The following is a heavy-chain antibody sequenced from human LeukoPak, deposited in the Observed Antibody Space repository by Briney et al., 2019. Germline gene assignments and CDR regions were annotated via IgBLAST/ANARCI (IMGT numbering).Heavy chain of an antibody. J-gene: IGHJ4*02. D-gene: IGHD6-19*01. CDR1: GGSFSSHY. V-gene: IGHV4-59*11. CDR2: IYYSGST. Sequence: SETLSLTCVVLGGSFSSHYWSWIRQPPRKGLEWIGYIYYSGSTNYNPSLKSRVTISVDTSKNQFSLKLSSVTAADTAVYYCARIGSSGWYGLFVDYWGQGTLVTVSS. CDR3: ARIGSSGWYGLFVDY.